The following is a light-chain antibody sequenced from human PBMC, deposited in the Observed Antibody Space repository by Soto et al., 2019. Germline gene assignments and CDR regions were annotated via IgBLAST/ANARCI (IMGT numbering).Light chain of an antibody. J-gene: IGKJ3*01. V-gene: IGKV3-11*01. CDR2: GTS. CDR3: QVRSTGPRVT. CDR1: QSVSKY. Sequence: DIVLPHSPGTLSLSPGAPATLSCRASQSVSKYLAWYQQKPGQPPRLLIYGTSNRATGVPARFSGSGSGTDFTLTISSLESEDFAVYYCQVRSTGPRVTFGPGTKVDIK.